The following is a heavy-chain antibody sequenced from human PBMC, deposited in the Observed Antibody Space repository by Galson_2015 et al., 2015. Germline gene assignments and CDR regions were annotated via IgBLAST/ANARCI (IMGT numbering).Heavy chain of an antibody. V-gene: IGHV5-51*01. Sequence: QSGAEVKKPGESLKISCKGSGYSFTSYWIGWVRQMPGKGLEWMGIIYPGDSDTRYSPSFRGQVTISADKSISTAYLQWSSLKASDTAMYYCARCRGYCSGGSFIDYWGQGTLVTVSS. J-gene: IGHJ4*02. CDR1: GYSFTSYW. D-gene: IGHD2-15*01. CDR3: ARCRGYCSGGSFIDY. CDR2: IYPGDSDT.